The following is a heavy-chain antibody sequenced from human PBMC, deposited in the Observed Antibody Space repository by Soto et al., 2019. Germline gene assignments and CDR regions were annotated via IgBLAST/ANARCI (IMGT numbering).Heavy chain of an antibody. V-gene: IGHV4-30-2*01. CDR2: IYHSGST. Sequence: SETLSLTCAVSGGSISSGGYSWSWIRQPPGKGLEWIGYIYHSGSTYYNPSLKSRVTISVDRSKNQFSLKLSSVTAADTAVYYCARDHLRGNPFYYYGMDVWGQGTTVTVSS. CDR3: ARDHLRGNPFYYYGMDV. J-gene: IGHJ6*02. CDR1: GGSISSGGYS. D-gene: IGHD3-16*01.